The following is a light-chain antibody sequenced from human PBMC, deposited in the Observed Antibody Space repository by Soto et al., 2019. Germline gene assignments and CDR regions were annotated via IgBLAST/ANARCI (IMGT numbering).Light chain of an antibody. Sequence: QSVLTQPPSASGTPGQRVTISCSGSSSNIGSNTVTWYQQLPGTAPKLLIYSNNQRPSGVPDRFSGSKSGTSASLAISGPRFGVEVVNYWEAGIESLNGRGVFGTGTKLTVL. CDR2: SNN. V-gene: IGLV1-44*01. CDR3: EAGIESLNGRGV. CDR1: SSNIGSNT. J-gene: IGLJ1*01.